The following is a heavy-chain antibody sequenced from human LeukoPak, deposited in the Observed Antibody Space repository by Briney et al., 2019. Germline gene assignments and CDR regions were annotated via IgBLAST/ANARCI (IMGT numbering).Heavy chain of an antibody. CDR2: IIPIFGTA. D-gene: IGHD3-3*01. Sequence: SVKVSCKASGGTLSSYAISWVRQAPGQGLEWMGRIIPIFGTANYAQKFQGRVTITTDESTSTAYMELSSLRSEDTAVYYCAGERFTIFGVVIRYNWFDPWGQGTLVTVSS. CDR1: GGTLSSYA. CDR3: AGERFTIFGVVIRYNWFDP. J-gene: IGHJ5*02. V-gene: IGHV1-69*05.